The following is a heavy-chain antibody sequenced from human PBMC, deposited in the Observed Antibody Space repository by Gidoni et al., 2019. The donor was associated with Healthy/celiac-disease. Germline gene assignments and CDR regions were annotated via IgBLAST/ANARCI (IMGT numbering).Heavy chain of an antibody. CDR3: ARGSLRLGY. J-gene: IGHJ4*02. CDR1: GGSFSGYY. V-gene: IGHV4-34*01. CDR2: INHSGST. Sequence: QVQLQQWGAGLLKPSETLSLPCAVYGGSFSGYYWSWIRQPPGKGLEWIGEINHSGSTNYNPSLKSRVTISVDTSKNQFSLKLSSVTAADTAVYYCARGSLRLGYWGQGTLVTVSS.